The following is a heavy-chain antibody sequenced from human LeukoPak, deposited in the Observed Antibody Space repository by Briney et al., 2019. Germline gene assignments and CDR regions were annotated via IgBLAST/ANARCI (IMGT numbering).Heavy chain of an antibody. CDR2: ISAYNGNT. V-gene: IGHV1-18*01. D-gene: IGHD6-13*01. CDR3: ARSGNSSSWSYYYYYYGMDV. CDR1: GYTFTSYG. Sequence: GASVKVSCKASGYTFTSYGISWVRQAPGQGLEWMGWISAYNGNTNYAQKLQGRVTMTTDTSTSTAYMELRSLRSDDTAVYYCARSGNSSSWSYYYYYYGMDVWGQGTTVTVSS. J-gene: IGHJ6*02.